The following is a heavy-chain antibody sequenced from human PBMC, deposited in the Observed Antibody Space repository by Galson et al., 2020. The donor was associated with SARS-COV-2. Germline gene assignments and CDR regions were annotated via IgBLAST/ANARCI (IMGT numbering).Heavy chain of an antibody. V-gene: IGHV4-38-2*01. CDR2: FYKSGNT. CDR3: ARVGATIFGPAIDF. D-gene: IGHD3-3*01. Sequence: SQTLSLTCAVSGYSISSGYYWGWIRQPPGMGLEWIGSFYKSGNTYYNPSVTSRVTISVDMSKNEFSLNLRSVTASETAVYYCARVGATIFGPAIDFWGPGSLVTVSS. J-gene: IGHJ4*02. CDR1: GYSISSGYY.